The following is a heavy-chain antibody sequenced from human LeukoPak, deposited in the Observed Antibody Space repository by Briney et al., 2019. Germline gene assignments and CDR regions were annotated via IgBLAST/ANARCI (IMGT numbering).Heavy chain of an antibody. CDR1: TYSFTTYW. Sequence: GESLKLSCKGSTYSFTTYWIGWVRQKPGRGLEWMGIIYPSESDTRYNPSFQGQVTISVDKSITTAYLQWSSLRSSDTAIYYCARQTGYHYGMDVWGQGTTVTDSS. J-gene: IGHJ6*02. V-gene: IGHV5-51*01. CDR2: IYPSESDT. CDR3: ARQTGYHYGMDV.